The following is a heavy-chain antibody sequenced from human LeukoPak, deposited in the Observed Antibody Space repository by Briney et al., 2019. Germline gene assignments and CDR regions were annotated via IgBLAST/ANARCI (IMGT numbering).Heavy chain of an antibody. CDR1: GGSISSHY. CDR3: ASYDILTGFDP. Sequence: SETLSLTCTVSGGSISSHYWSWIRQPPGKGLEWIGYIYYSGSTNYNPSLKSRVTISVGTSKNQFSLKLSSVTAADTAVYYCASYDILTGFDPWGQGTLVTVSS. J-gene: IGHJ5*02. V-gene: IGHV4-59*11. D-gene: IGHD3-9*01. CDR2: IYYSGST.